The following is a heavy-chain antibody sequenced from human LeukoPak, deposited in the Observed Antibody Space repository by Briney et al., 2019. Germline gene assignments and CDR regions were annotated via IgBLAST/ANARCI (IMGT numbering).Heavy chain of an antibody. CDR3: AREDISYSSSRTLDY. Sequence: ASVKVSCKASGYTFTGYYMHWVRQAPGQGLEWMGWINPNSSGTNYAQKFQGRVTMTRDTSISTAYMELSRLRSDDTAVYYCAREDISYSSSRTLDYWGQGTLVTVSS. D-gene: IGHD6-13*01. J-gene: IGHJ4*02. V-gene: IGHV1-2*02. CDR1: GYTFTGYY. CDR2: INPNSSGT.